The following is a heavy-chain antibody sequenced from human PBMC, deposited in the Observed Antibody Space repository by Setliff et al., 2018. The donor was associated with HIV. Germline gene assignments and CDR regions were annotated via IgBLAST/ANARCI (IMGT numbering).Heavy chain of an antibody. CDR1: GYTFTGYY. CDR2: INPHSGGT. D-gene: IGHD6-6*01. V-gene: IGHV1-2*02. J-gene: IGHJ4*02. CDR3: ARATSSPGSTPD. Sequence: ASVKVSCKASGYTFTGYYMHWVRQAPGQGLEWMGWINPHSGGTNYAQMFQGRVTMTRDTSISTAYMELSRLRSDDTAVYYCARATSSPGSTPDWGQGILVTVSS.